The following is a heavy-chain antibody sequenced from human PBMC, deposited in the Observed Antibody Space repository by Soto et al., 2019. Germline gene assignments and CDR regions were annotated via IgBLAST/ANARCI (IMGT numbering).Heavy chain of an antibody. Sequence: SETLSLTCTVSGGSISSYYWSWIRQPPGKGLEWIGYIYYSGSTNYNPSLRSRVTISVDTSKNQFSLKLSSVTAADTAVYYCARGERYCTNGVCYSRWFDPWGQGTLVTVSS. D-gene: IGHD2-8*01. J-gene: IGHJ5*02. CDR3: ARGERYCTNGVCYSRWFDP. CDR1: GGSISSYY. CDR2: IYYSGST. V-gene: IGHV4-59*01.